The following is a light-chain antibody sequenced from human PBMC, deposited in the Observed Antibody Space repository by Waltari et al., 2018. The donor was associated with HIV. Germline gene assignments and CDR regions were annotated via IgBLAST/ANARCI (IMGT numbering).Light chain of an antibody. V-gene: IGKV4-1*01. CDR1: QSVLYSSNNKNY. J-gene: IGKJ1*01. CDR2: WAS. Sequence: DIVMTQSPDSLVVSLGERATINCKSSQSVLYSSNNKNYLAWYQQKLGQPPKLLIYWASTRESGVPDRFSGSGSGTDFTLTISSLQAEDVAVYYCQQYYSTPLTFGQGTKVEI. CDR3: QQYYSTPLT.